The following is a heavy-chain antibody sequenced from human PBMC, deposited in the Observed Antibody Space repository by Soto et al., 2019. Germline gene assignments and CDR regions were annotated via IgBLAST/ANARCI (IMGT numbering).Heavy chain of an antibody. D-gene: IGHD3-3*01. CDR1: GYTFTSYD. CDR3: ACYCGPVTIFGVVIPNNWFDP. J-gene: IGHJ5*02. V-gene: IGHV1-8*01. Sequence: GASVKVSCKASGYTFTSYDINWVRQATGQGLEWMGWMNPNSGNTGYAQKLQGRVTMTRNTSISTAYMKLSSLRSEDTAVYYCACYCGPVTIFGVVIPNNWFDPWGQGTLVTVSS. CDR2: MNPNSGNT.